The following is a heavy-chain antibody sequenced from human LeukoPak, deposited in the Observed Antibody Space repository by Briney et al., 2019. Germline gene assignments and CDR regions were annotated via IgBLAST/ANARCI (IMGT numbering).Heavy chain of an antibody. CDR2: IYYSGST. V-gene: IGHV4-59*01. CDR1: GGSISSYY. D-gene: IGHD6-6*01. Sequence: SETLTLTCTVPGGSISSYYWSWIRQPPGKGLEWIGYIYYSGSTNYNPSLKSRLTISVDTSKNQFSLKLSSVTAADTAVYYCARYREQLVSFDYWGQGTLVTVSS. J-gene: IGHJ4*02. CDR3: ARYREQLVSFDY.